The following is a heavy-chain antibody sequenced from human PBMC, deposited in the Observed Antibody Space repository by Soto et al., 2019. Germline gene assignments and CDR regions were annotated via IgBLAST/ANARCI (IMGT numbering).Heavy chain of an antibody. J-gene: IGHJ4*02. V-gene: IGHV3-23*01. CDR2: ISGRGSST. CDR3: AKTREGHDFWSGQITHGYFDY. CDR1: GFLFNSHA. D-gene: IGHD3-3*01. Sequence: PGGSLRLSCAASGFLFNSHAMSCVRQAPGKGLEWVAAISGRGSSTYYLDSVKGRFIVSRDNSKNKLYLQMNGLRAEDTAVYYCAKTREGHDFWSGQITHGYFDYCGQGIQVTVSS.